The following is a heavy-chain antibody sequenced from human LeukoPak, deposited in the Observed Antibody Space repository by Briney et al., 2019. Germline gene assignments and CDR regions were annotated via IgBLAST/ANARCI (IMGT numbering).Heavy chain of an antibody. V-gene: IGHV1-2*02. J-gene: IGHJ4*02. Sequence: WASVKVSCKASGYTFTGYYMHWVRQAPGQALEWMGWINPNSGGTNYAQKFQGRVTMTRDTSISTAYMELSRLRSDDTAVYYCARGITQYCSSTSCYVDYFDYWGQGTLVTVSS. CDR2: INPNSGGT. CDR1: GYTFTGYY. D-gene: IGHD2-2*01. CDR3: ARGITQYCSSTSCYVDYFDY.